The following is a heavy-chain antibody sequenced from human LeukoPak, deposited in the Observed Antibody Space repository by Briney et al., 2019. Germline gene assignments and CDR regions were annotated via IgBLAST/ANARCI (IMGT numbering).Heavy chain of an antibody. J-gene: IGHJ4*02. V-gene: IGHV3-7*04. CDR3: AGVPGDESRSVY. CDR2: IKQDGSEK. Sequence: PGGSLRLSCAASGFTFSSHWMSWVRQAPGKRLEWVANIKQDGSEKYYVDSMKGRFTISRDNAKNSLYLQMNSLRAEDTAVYYCAGVPGDESRSVYWGQGTLVTVSS. D-gene: IGHD7-27*01. CDR1: GFTFSSHW.